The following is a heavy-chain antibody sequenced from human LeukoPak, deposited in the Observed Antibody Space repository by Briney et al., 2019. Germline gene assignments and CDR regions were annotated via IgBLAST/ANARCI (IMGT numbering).Heavy chain of an antibody. CDR3: ATGITGTFGNRDY. V-gene: IGHV3-33*03. J-gene: IGHJ4*02. CDR1: GFTFSNYG. D-gene: IGHD1-7*01. Sequence: PGRSLRLSCAASGFTFSNYGMHWVRQVPGKGLEWVAAIWFDGIRKYYADSVKGRFTISRDNAKNTLYLQMNSLRAEDTAVYYCATGITGTFGNRDYWGQGTLVTVSS. CDR2: IWFDGIRK.